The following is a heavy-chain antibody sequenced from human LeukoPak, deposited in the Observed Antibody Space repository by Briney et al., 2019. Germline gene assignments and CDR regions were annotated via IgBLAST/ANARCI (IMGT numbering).Heavy chain of an antibody. CDR3: ARERPWFDP. D-gene: IGHD6-6*01. CDR2: ISHDDGSSK. V-gene: IGHV3-30*04. CDR1: GFTFSSYA. Sequence: GGSLRLSCAPSGFTFSSYAMRWVRQAPGKGLEWVAFISHDDGSSKYYADSVKGRFTISRDNSKNTLYLQMSSLRGEDTAVYYCARERPWFDPWGQGTLVTVSS. J-gene: IGHJ5*02.